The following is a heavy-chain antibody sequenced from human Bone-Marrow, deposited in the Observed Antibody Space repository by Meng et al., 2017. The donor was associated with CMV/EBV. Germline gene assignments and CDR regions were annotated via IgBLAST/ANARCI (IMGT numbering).Heavy chain of an antibody. CDR3: ARERGSGSFPDY. Sequence: GSLRLSCTVSGGSISSSSYYWGWIRQPPGKGLEWIGSIYYSGSTYYNPSLKSRVTISVDMSKNQFSLKLSSVTAADTAVYYCARERGSGSFPDYWGQGTLVTVSS. CDR2: IYYSGST. V-gene: IGHV4-39*07. D-gene: IGHD3-10*01. J-gene: IGHJ4*02. CDR1: GGSISSSSYY.